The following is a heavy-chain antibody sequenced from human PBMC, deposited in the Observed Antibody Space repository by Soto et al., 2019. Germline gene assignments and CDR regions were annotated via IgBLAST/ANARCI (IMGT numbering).Heavy chain of an antibody. V-gene: IGHV4-61*08. J-gene: IGHJ4*02. CDR3: ARSANHYDSSLVAWVYYSDS. Sequence: SETLSLTCTVSGGSVNSGDYYWRWIRQPPGKGLEWIGYIHYTGSTNYNPSLKSRVTISVDTSKNQFSLKLSSVTAADTAVYFCARSANHYDSSLVAWVYYSDSWGQGTLVTVSS. CDR2: IHYTGST. CDR1: GGSVNSGDYY. D-gene: IGHD3-22*01.